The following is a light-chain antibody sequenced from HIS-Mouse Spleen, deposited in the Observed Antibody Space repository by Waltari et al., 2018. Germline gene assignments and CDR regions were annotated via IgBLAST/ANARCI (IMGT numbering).Light chain of an antibody. V-gene: IGLV3-10*01. Sequence: SYELTQPPSVSVSPGQTARITCSGAALPKKYAYWYQQKSGQAPVLVIQEDSKRPSGIPARLSGSSSGTMATLTISGAEVEDEADYYCYSTDSSGNHRVFGGGTKLTVL. CDR3: YSTDSSGNHRV. J-gene: IGLJ2*01. CDR1: ALPKKY. CDR2: EDS.